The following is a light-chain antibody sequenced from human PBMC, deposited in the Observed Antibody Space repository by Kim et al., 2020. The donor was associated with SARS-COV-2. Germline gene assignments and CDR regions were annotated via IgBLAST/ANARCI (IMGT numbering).Light chain of an antibody. CDR2: RDS. J-gene: IGLJ1*01. Sequence: SYELTQPLSVSVALGQTATIACGGNNIGSKHVHWYQQRPGQAPVLVIYRDSNRPSGIPERFSGSNSGNTATLTITRAQAGDEADYYCQVWDDFRVFGTGTKVTVL. CDR1: NIGSKH. V-gene: IGLV3-9*01. CDR3: QVWDDFRV.